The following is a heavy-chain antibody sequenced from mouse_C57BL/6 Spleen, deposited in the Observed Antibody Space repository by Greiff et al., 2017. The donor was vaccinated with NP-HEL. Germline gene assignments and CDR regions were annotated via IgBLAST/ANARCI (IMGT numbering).Heavy chain of an antibody. D-gene: IGHD1-1*01. CDR3: ARGGTVVPHWYFDV. V-gene: IGHV1-53*01. Sequence: VQLQQSGTELVKPGASVKLSCKASGYTFTSYWMHWVKQRPGQGLEWIGNINPSNGGTNYNEKFKSKATLTVDKSSSTAYMQLSSLTSEDSAVYYCARGGTVVPHWYFDVWGTGTTVTVSS. J-gene: IGHJ1*03. CDR2: INPSNGGT. CDR1: GYTFTSYW.